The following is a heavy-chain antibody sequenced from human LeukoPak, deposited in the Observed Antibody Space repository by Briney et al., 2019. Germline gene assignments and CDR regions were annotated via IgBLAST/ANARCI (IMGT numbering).Heavy chain of an antibody. V-gene: IGHV4-59*01. Sequence: SETLSLTCTVSGGSISSYYWSWIRQPPGKGLEWIGYIYYSGSTNYNPSLKSRVTISVDTSKNQFSLKLSSVTAADTAVYYCARGLYYDFWSGYSNWFDPWGQGTLDTVSS. CDR3: ARGLYYDFWSGYSNWFDP. CDR2: IYYSGST. CDR1: GGSISSYY. D-gene: IGHD3-3*01. J-gene: IGHJ5*02.